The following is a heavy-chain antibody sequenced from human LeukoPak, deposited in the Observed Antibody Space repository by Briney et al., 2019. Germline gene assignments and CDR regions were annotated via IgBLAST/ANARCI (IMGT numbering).Heavy chain of an antibody. V-gene: IGHV3-30*02. CDR3: AKRPYYYYYMDV. Sequence: GGSLRLSCAASGFTFSSYSMNWVRQAPGKGLEWVAFIRYDGSNKYYADSVKGRFTISRDNSKNTLYLQMNSLRAEDTAVYYCAKRPYYYYYMDVWGKGTTVTVSS. CDR2: IRYDGSNK. CDR1: GFTFSSYS. J-gene: IGHJ6*03.